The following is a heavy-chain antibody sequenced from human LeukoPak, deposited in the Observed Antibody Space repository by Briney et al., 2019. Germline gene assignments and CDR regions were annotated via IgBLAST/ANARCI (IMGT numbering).Heavy chain of an antibody. V-gene: IGHV3-21*04. D-gene: IGHD3-22*01. Sequence: GGSLRPSCAASGFTLRSYSMNWVRQAPGKGLEWVSSISDSDNSMYYANSVKGRFTISRDNTKNSLYLQMNSLRAEDTAVYYCARGAVVVIDYWGQGTLVTVSS. CDR3: ARGAVVVIDY. CDR1: GFTLRSYS. J-gene: IGHJ4*02. CDR2: ISDSDNSM.